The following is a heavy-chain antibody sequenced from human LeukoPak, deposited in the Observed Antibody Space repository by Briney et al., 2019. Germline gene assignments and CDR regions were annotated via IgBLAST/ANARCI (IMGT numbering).Heavy chain of an antibody. CDR1: GFTFSSYS. V-gene: IGHV3-21*01. J-gene: IGHJ4*02. CDR2: ISSGSSYI. CDR3: ARHSGYSGNYYPDY. Sequence: PGGSLRLSCAASGFTFSSYSMNWVRQAPGKGLEWVSSISSGSSYIYYADSVKGRFTTSRDNAKNSLYLQMNNLRAEDTAVYYCARHSGYSGNYYPDYWGQGTLVTVSS. D-gene: IGHD1-26*01.